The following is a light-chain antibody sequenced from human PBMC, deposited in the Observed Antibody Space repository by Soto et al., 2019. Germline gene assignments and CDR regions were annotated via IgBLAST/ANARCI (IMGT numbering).Light chain of an antibody. CDR3: QQRSNWPSIT. J-gene: IGKJ5*01. Sequence: VFTQSPGTVSLSPGERETLYCRASEPVSTSFLAWYQQKRGQPPRLLIYGASTRATGVPDRFSGSGSGTDFTLTISSLEPEDSAVYHCQQRSNWPSITFGQGTRLEIK. V-gene: IGKV3D-20*02. CDR2: GAS. CDR1: EPVSTSF.